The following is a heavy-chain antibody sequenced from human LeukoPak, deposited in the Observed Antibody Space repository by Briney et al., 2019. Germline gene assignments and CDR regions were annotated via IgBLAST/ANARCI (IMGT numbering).Heavy chain of an antibody. CDR3: TKLARAPRDFDY. D-gene: IGHD3-10*01. CDR2: SRDKGNSYTT. Sequence: GGSLRLSCAASGFTFSSYEMNWVRQAPGKGLEWVGRSRDKGNSYTTAYAASVRGRFTISRDDSKNSLYLQMNSLKIEDTAVYYCTKLARAPRDFDYWGQGTLVTVSS. CDR1: GFTFSSYE. V-gene: IGHV3-72*01. J-gene: IGHJ4*01.